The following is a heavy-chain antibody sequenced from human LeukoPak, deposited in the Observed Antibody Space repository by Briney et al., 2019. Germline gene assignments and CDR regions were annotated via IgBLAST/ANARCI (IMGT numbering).Heavy chain of an antibody. CDR1: GGSISSSRYS. D-gene: IGHD1-26*01. V-gene: IGHV4-39*07. J-gene: IGHJ4*02. CDR3: ARVGATGLRVGGCDY. Sequence: PSETLSLTCSISGGSISSSRYSWGWIRQPPGKGLEWIGNIYYSGSTYYNPSLKSRVTISVDTSKNQFSLKLSSVTAADTAVYYCARVGATGLRVGGCDYWGQGTLVTVSS. CDR2: IYYSGST.